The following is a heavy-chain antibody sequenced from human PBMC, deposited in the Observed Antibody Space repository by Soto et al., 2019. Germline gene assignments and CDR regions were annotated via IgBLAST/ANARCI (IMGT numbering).Heavy chain of an antibody. Sequence: QVQLVQSGAEVKKPGASVKVSCKASGYTFTSYYMHWVRQAPGQGLEWMGIINPSGGSTSYAQKFPVRVTMTRDTSTSTVYMERSSLRSEDTAVYYCARVYCSGGSCYSIDYWGQGTLVTVSS. CDR1: GYTFTSYY. CDR2: INPSGGST. V-gene: IGHV1-46*03. J-gene: IGHJ4*02. CDR3: ARVYCSGGSCYSIDY. D-gene: IGHD2-15*01.